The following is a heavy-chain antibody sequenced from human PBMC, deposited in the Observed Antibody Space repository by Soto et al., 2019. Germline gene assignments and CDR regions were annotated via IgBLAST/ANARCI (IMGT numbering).Heavy chain of an antibody. D-gene: IGHD3-10*01. CDR1: GYTFTSYG. CDR2: ISAYNGNT. Sequence: QVQLVQSGAEVKKPGASVKVSCKASGYTFTSYGISWMRQAPGQGLEWMGWISAYNGNTNYAQKLQGRVTMTTDTSTSTAYMELRSLRSDDTAVYYCAREMYYYGSGTGGWFDPWGQGTLVTVSS. V-gene: IGHV1-18*01. CDR3: AREMYYYGSGTGGWFDP. J-gene: IGHJ5*02.